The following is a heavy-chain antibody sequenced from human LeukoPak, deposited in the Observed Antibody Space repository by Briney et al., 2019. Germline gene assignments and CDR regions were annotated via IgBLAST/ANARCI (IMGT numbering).Heavy chain of an antibody. CDR3: TRDDPQWREHDY. V-gene: IGHV1-18*01. CDR1: GYTFTSYG. CDR2: ISAYNGNT. Sequence: ASVKVSCKASGYTFTSYGISWVRQAPGQGLEWMGWISAYNGNTNYAQKLQGRVTVTTDTSTSTAYMELRSLRSDDTAVYYCTRDDPQWREHDYWGQGTLVTVSS. J-gene: IGHJ4*02. D-gene: IGHD6-19*01.